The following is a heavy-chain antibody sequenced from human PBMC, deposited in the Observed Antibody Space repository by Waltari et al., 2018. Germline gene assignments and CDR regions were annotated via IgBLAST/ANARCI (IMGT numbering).Heavy chain of an antibody. J-gene: IGHJ4*02. CDR2: ISAYKGDT. Sequence: QVQPVQAGAEVKKPGAAAKVSCKAPGYTFNAYALSWVRQAPGQGREWMGWISAYKGDTNYAQKFQGRVTMTTDTSTNTAYMELKNLRSDDTAVYYCAREYNYFDFWGQGSLVTVSS. V-gene: IGHV1-18*01. CDR1: GYTFNAYA. D-gene: IGHD1-20*01. CDR3: AREYNYFDF.